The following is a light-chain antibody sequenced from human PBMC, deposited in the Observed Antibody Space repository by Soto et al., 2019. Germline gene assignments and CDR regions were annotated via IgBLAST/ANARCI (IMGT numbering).Light chain of an antibody. CDR1: QSISRC. J-gene: IGKJ1*01. Sequence: DIQMTQSPSSLSASVGDRVTITCRASQSISRCLNWYQQKPGKAPKLLIDSASSLQSGVPSRFSGSGSVTDFTLNISSLQPEDFANYYCQQNYNTPPTFGQGTKVEIK. CDR2: SAS. V-gene: IGKV1-39*01. CDR3: QQNYNTPPT.